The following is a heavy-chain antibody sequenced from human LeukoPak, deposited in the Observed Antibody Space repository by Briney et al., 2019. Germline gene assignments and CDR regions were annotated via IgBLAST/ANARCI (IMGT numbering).Heavy chain of an antibody. D-gene: IGHD6-19*01. CDR1: GGSFSGYY. J-gene: IGHJ6*02. V-gene: IGHV4-34*01. CDR3: ARGFQGHSSGWYVDYYYGMDV. CDR2: INHSGST. Sequence: SETLSLTCAVYGGSFSGYYWSWIRQPPGKGLEWIGEINHSGSTNYNPSLKSRVTMSVDTSKNQFSLKLSSVTAADTAVYYCARGFQGHSSGWYVDYYYGMDVWGQGTTVTVSS.